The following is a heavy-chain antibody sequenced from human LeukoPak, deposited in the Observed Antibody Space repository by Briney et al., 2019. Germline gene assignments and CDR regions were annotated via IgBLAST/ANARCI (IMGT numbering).Heavy chain of an antibody. CDR1: GDPVSSGSYY. Sequence: PSETLSLACTVSGDPVSSGSYYWSWIRQPPGKGLEWIGYIYYSGSTNYNPSLKSRVTISVDTSKNQFSLKLSSVTAADTAVYYCARFTYYYDSSGQIRGYYFDYWGQGTLVTVSS. V-gene: IGHV4-61*01. D-gene: IGHD3-22*01. J-gene: IGHJ4*02. CDR3: ARFTYYYDSSGQIRGYYFDY. CDR2: IYYSGST.